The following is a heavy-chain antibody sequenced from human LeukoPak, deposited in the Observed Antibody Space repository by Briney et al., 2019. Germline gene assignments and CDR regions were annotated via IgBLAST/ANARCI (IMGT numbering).Heavy chain of an antibody. CDR2: ISGSGGST. Sequence: GGSLRLSCAASGFTFSSYAMSWVRQAPGKGLEWVSAISGSGGSTYYADSVKGRFTISRDNSKNTLYLQMNSLRAEDTAVYYCAKDEYYYDSSGYLVDYWGQGTLVTVSS. D-gene: IGHD3-22*01. CDR1: GFTFSSYA. CDR3: AKDEYYYDSSGYLVDY. J-gene: IGHJ4*02. V-gene: IGHV3-23*01.